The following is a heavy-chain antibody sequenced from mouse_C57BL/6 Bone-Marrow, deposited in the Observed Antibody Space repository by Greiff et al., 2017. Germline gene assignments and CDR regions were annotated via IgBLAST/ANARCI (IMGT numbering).Heavy chain of an antibody. J-gene: IGHJ3*01. CDR3: ARGGYYTPFAY. D-gene: IGHD2-12*01. CDR1: GYTFTSYW. V-gene: IGHV1-61*01. CDR2: IYPSDSET. Sequence: QVHVKQPGAELVRPGSSVKLSCKASGYTFTSYWMDWVKQRPGQGLEWIGNIYPSDSETHYNQKFKDKATLTVDKSSSTAYMQLSSLTSEDSAVYYCARGGYYTPFAYWGQGTLVTVSA.